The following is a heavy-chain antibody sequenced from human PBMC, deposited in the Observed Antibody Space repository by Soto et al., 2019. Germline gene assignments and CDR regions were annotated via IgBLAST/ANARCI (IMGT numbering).Heavy chain of an antibody. CDR2: IYSGGST. Sequence: GGSLRLSCAASGFTVSSNYMSWVRQAPGKGLEWVSVIYSGGSTYYADSVKGRFTISRDNSKNTLYLQMNSLRAEDTAVYYCAREAGLVTETSYFDYWGQGTLVTVSS. CDR1: GFTVSSNY. V-gene: IGHV3-66*01. D-gene: IGHD2-21*02. CDR3: AREAGLVTETSYFDY. J-gene: IGHJ4*02.